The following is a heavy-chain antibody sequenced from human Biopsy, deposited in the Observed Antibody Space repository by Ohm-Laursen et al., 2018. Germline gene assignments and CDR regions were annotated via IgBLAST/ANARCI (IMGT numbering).Heavy chain of an antibody. Sequence: SSVKVSCKASGYTFTSYDINWVRQTTGQGLEWMGWMNPNSGNTGYAQKFQGRVTMTRNTSISTAYMELSSLRSEDTAVYYCARVPSTTRSRDYWGQGTLVTVSS. CDR3: ARVPSTTRSRDY. D-gene: IGHD2-2*01. CDR2: MNPNSGNT. V-gene: IGHV1-8*01. J-gene: IGHJ4*02. CDR1: GYTFTSYD.